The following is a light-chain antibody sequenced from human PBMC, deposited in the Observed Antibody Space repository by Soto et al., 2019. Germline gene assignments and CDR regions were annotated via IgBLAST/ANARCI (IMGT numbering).Light chain of an antibody. CDR1: SSDVGAYDY. Sequence: QSALTQPPSASGSPGQSVTISCTGTSSDVGAYDYVSWYQQHPGKAPKLMIFEVTNRPSGISNRFSGSKSGNTASLIISGLQAEDEADYYCSSYTTSSNSVFGTGTKVTVL. CDR3: SSYTTSSNSV. CDR2: EVT. J-gene: IGLJ1*01. V-gene: IGLV2-14*01.